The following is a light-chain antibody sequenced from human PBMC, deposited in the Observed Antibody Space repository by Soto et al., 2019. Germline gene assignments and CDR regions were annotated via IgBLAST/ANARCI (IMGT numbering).Light chain of an antibody. CDR1: QGISRW. CDR3: QQYNIYPRT. Sequence: DIQMTQSPSSLSGIVGDTVTITCRASQGISRWLAWYQQKPGKAPRLLIYDASSLERGVPSRFSGSGSETEFTLTISSLQPDDFATYYCQQYNIYPRTFGQGTKVEIK. CDR2: DAS. V-gene: IGKV1-5*01. J-gene: IGKJ1*01.